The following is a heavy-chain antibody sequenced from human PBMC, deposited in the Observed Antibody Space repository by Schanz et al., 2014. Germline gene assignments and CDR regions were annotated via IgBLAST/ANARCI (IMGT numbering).Heavy chain of an antibody. CDR2: INPKSGGT. D-gene: IGHD3-3*02. CDR3: ARENKDYDSILNKFFHYGLDL. J-gene: IGHJ6*02. V-gene: IGHV1-2*06. CDR1: GYTFTGYF. Sequence: QVQLVQSGAEVKKPGASVKVSCKASGYTFTGYFMHWVRQAPGQGLEWVGRINPKSGGTNHAQKFQGRVTMTRDTSISTAYMELSRLRSDDTAVYFCARENKDYDSILNKFFHYGLDLRGQGTTVTVSS.